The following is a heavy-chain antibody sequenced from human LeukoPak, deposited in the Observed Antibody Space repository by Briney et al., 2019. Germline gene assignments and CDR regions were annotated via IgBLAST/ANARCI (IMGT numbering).Heavy chain of an antibody. J-gene: IGHJ3*02. Sequence: SETLSLTCTVSGGSISSSSYYWGWIRQPPGKGLEWIGSIYHSGSTYYNPSLKSRVTIAVETSKNQFSLKLSSVTAADTAVYYCAGSTTVTTYAFDIWGQGTMVTVSS. CDR2: IYHSGST. CDR1: GGSISSSSYY. CDR3: AGSTTVTTYAFDI. D-gene: IGHD4-11*01. V-gene: IGHV4-39*07.